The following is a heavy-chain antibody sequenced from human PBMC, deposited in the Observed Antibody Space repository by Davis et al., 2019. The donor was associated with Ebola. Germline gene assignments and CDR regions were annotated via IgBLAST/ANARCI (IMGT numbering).Heavy chain of an antibody. D-gene: IGHD1-20*01. CDR2: IYYSGST. CDR3: ARQYNWNYPDY. J-gene: IGHJ4*02. Sequence: SETLSLTCSVSGGSITRYYWSWIRQPPGKGLEWIGYIYYSGSTNYNPSLKSRVTISVDTSKNQFSLKLSSVSAADTAVYYCARQYNWNYPDYWGQGTLVTVSS. CDR1: GGSITRYY. V-gene: IGHV4-59*08.